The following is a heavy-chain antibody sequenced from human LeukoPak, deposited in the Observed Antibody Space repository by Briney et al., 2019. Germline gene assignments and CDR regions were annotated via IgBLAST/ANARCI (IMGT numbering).Heavy chain of an antibody. Sequence: GGSLRLSCAASGFTFSSYAMSWVRQAPGKGLEWVSAISGSGDATYYADSVKGRFTISRDNSKNTLYLQMNSLRAEDTAVYYCANLVHCSGGSCYPTFDAFDIWGQGTMVTVSS. D-gene: IGHD2-15*01. CDR1: GFTFSSYA. CDR3: ANLVHCSGGSCYPTFDAFDI. J-gene: IGHJ3*02. CDR2: ISGSGDAT. V-gene: IGHV3-23*01.